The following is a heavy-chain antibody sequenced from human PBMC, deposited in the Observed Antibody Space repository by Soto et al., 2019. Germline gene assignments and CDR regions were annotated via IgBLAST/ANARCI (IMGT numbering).Heavy chain of an antibody. V-gene: IGHV1-69*01. CDR1: GGTFSSYA. J-gene: IGHJ6*02. CDR2: IIPIFGTA. Sequence: QVQLVQSGAEVKKPGSSVKVSCKASGGTFSSYAISWVRQAPGQGLEWMGGIIPIFGTANYAQKFQGRVTITADESTSKDYMELSSLRSEDTAVYYCARDPTYYDSSGYLYYYYGMDVWGQGTTVTVSS. D-gene: IGHD3-22*01. CDR3: ARDPTYYDSSGYLYYYYGMDV.